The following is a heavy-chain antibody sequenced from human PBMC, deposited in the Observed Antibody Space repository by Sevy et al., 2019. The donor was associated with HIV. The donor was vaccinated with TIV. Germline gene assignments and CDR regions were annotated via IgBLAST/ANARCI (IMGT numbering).Heavy chain of an antibody. CDR1: GGSISSSSYY. V-gene: IGHV4-39*01. Sequence: SETLSLTCTVSGGSISSSSYYWGWIRQPPGKGLEWIGSIYYSGSTNYNPSLKSRVTISVDTSKNQFSLKLSSVTAADTAVYYCARMDIAVAGSYTFDYWGPGTLVTVSS. CDR3: ARMDIAVAGSYTFDY. CDR2: IYYSGST. J-gene: IGHJ4*02. D-gene: IGHD6-19*01.